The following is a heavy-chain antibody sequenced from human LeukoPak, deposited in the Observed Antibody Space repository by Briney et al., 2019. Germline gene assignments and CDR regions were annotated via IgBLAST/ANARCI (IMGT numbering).Heavy chain of an antibody. CDR1: GFTFNKYS. V-gene: IGHV3-48*01. Sequence: GGSLRLSRVASGFTFNKYSMNWVRQAPGKGLQWLSYISGTSRTIYYAGSVKGRFAISRDNARNSLYLQMSSLRVEDTAVYYCAKDGWLESGRTPFYFDSWGQGTLVTVFS. CDR3: AKDGWLESGRTPFYFDS. J-gene: IGHJ4*02. D-gene: IGHD3-10*01. CDR2: ISGTSRTI.